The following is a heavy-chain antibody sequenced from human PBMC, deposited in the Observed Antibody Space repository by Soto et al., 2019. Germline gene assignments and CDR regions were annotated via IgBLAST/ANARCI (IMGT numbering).Heavy chain of an antibody. Sequence: PSETLSLTCTVSGGSISSGGYYWSWIRQHPGKGLEWIGYIYYSGSTYYNPSLKSRVTISVDTSKNQFSLKLSSVTAADTAVYYCARRYSSSWSNGFDPWGQGTLVTVSS. D-gene: IGHD6-13*01. J-gene: IGHJ5*02. CDR3: ARRYSSSWSNGFDP. V-gene: IGHV4-31*03. CDR2: IYYSGST. CDR1: GGSISSGGYY.